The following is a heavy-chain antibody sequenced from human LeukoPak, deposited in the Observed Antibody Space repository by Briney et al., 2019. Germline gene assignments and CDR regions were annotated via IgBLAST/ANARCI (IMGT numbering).Heavy chain of an antibody. D-gene: IGHD2-2*01. CDR3: ARLGCSSTSCYEIQH. CDR1: GGSISSYY. V-gene: IGHV4-59*08. Sequence: SETLSLTCTVSGGSISSYYWSWIRQPPGKGLEWIGYIYYSGSTNYNPSLKSRVTISVATSKNQFSLKLSSVTAADTAVYYCARLGCSSTSCYEIQHWGQGTLVTVSS. CDR2: IYYSGST. J-gene: IGHJ1*01.